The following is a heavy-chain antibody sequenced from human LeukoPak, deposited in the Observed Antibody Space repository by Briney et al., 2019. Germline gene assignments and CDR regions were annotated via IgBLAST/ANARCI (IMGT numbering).Heavy chain of an antibody. CDR2: ISGSGGST. Sequence: AGGSLRLSCAASGFTFSSYGMNWVRQAPGKGLEWVSAISGSGGSTYYADSVKGRFTISRDNSKNTLYLQMNSLRAEDTAVYYCAKEQGRFNSLTGQPNWFDPWGQGTLVTVSS. D-gene: IGHD3-9*01. CDR3: AKEQGRFNSLTGQPNWFDP. J-gene: IGHJ5*02. V-gene: IGHV3-23*01. CDR1: GFTFSSYG.